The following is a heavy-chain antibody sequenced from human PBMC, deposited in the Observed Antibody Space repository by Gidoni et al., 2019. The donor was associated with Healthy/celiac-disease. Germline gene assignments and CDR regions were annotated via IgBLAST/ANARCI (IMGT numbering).Heavy chain of an antibody. CDR2: IYYSGST. D-gene: IGHD3-22*01. J-gene: IGHJ5*02. CDR3: ARDNYYDSSGYYFNWFDP. CDR1: GGSISSSSYY. V-gene: IGHV4-39*02. Sequence: GGSISSSSYYWGWIRQPPGKGLEWIGSIYYSGSTYYNPSLKSRVTISVDTSKNQFSLKLSSVTAADTAVYYCARDNYYDSSGYYFNWFDPWGQGTLVTVSS.